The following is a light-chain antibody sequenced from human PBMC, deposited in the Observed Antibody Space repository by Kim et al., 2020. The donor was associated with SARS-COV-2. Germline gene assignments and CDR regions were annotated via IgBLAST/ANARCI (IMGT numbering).Light chain of an antibody. V-gene: IGKV2-28*01. CDR2: MGS. J-gene: IGKJ1*01. CDR1: QSLLHRNGHIY. CDR3: MQSLQSRK. Sequence: DVEVTQSPLSLPVTPGEPASISCRSSQSLLHRNGHIYLDWYLQKPGQSPQLLIYMGSNRASGVPDRFSGSGAGTDFTLKISRVEAEDVGVYYCMQSLQSRKFGQGTKVDIK.